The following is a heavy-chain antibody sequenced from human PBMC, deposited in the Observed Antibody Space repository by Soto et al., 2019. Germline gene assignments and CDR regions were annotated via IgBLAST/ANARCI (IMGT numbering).Heavy chain of an antibody. CDR1: GGSCSGYY. J-gene: IGHJ4*02. D-gene: IGHD2-8*02. CDR3: ARDKITGLFDY. CDR2: INHSGST. Sequence: SETLSLTCAVDGGSCSGYYWTWIRQPPGTGLEWIGEINHSGSTNYNPSLKSRVTISVDTSKNQFSLKLTSVTAADTAVYCCARDKITGLFDYWGQGTLVTVSS. V-gene: IGHV4-34*01.